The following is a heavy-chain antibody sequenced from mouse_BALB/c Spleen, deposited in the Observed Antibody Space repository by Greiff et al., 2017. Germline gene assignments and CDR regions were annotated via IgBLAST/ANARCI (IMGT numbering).Heavy chain of an antibody. CDR1: GYAFSSYW. CDR2: IYPGDGDT. D-gene: IGHD2-14*01. Sequence: QVQLQQSGAELVRPGSSVKISCKASGYAFSSYWMNWVKQRPGQGLEWIGQIYPGDGDTNYNQKFKGKATLTVDKSSSTAYMQLSSLTSEDSAVYYCARGAYRYGDYWGQGTTLTVSS. J-gene: IGHJ2*01. CDR3: ARGAYRYGDY. V-gene: IGHV1-80*01.